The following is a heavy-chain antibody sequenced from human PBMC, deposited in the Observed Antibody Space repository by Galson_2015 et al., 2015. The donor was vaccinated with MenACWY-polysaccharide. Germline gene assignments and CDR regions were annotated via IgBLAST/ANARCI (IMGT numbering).Heavy chain of an antibody. D-gene: IGHD2-15*01. J-gene: IGHJ2*01. V-gene: IGHV4-39*07. CDR1: GGSISSRSYY. Sequence: ETLSLTCTVSGGSISSRSYYWGWIRQPPGQGLEWIGSIYYSGSTYYNPSLKSRVTISVDTSKTQFSLRLTSVTAADTAVYYCARRARSGGEWYFDLWGRGTLVTVSS. CDR2: IYYSGST. CDR3: ARRARSGGEWYFDL.